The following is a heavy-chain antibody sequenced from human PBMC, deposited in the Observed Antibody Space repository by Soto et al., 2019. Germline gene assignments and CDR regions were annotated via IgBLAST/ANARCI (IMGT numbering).Heavy chain of an antibody. CDR2: IYYSGST. D-gene: IGHD3-10*01. CDR1: GGSISSGDYY. Sequence: SETLSLTCTVSGGSISSGDYYWSWIRQPPGKGLEWIGYIYYSGSTYYNPSLKSRVTISVDTSKNQFSLKLSSVTAADTAVYYCAREGTNYYVTGTPTDWFDPWGQGTLVTVSS. V-gene: IGHV4-30-4*01. J-gene: IGHJ5*02. CDR3: AREGTNYYVTGTPTDWFDP.